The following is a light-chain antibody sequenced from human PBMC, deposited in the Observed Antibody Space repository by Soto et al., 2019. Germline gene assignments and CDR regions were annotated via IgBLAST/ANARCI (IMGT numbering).Light chain of an antibody. CDR3: QQYNNWPLT. CDR1: ETISTN. Sequence: EIVLTQSPATLSVSPGERATLSCRATETISTNLAWFQRKPGQPPRLLIYGASTKATGIPARFSGSGSGTEFTLTISSLQSEDFAVYYCQQYNNWPLTFGPGTKVDIK. CDR2: GAS. V-gene: IGKV3D-15*01. J-gene: IGKJ3*01.